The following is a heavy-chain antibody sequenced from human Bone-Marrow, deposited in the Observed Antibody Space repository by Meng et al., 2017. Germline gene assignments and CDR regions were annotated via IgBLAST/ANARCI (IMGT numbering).Heavy chain of an antibody. J-gene: IGHJ4*02. CDR2: IGTAGDT. V-gene: IGHV3-13*01. Sequence: GESLKISCAASGFTFSNYDMHWVRQATGKGLEWVSAIGTAGDTYYPGSVKGRFTISRENAKNSLYLQMNSLRAGDTAVYYCARGSWDLQFPGPVSWGQGTLVTVSS. D-gene: IGHD1-26*01. CDR1: GFTFSNYD. CDR3: ARGSWDLQFPGPVS.